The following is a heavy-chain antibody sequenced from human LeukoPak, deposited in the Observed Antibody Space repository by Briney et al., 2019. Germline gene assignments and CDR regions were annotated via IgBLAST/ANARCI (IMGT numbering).Heavy chain of an antibody. CDR3: AKIGYSSGWYTPPLFDY. Sequence: HTGGSLRLSCAVSGITLSSYAMSWVRQAPGKGLEWVSAISGSGGSTYYADSVKGRFTISRDNSKNTLYLQMNSLRAEDTAVYYCAKIGYSSGWYTPPLFDYWGQGTLVTVSS. V-gene: IGHV3-23*01. J-gene: IGHJ4*02. D-gene: IGHD6-19*01. CDR1: GITLSSYA. CDR2: ISGSGGST.